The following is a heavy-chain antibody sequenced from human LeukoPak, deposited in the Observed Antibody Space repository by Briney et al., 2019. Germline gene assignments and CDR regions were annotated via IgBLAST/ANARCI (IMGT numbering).Heavy chain of an antibody. CDR3: AGGYCSGGSCAGDYYYGMDV. CDR1: GYTFTSYD. CDR2: MNPNSGNT. J-gene: IGHJ6*02. Sequence: RASVKVSCKASGYTFTSYDINWVRQATGQGLEWMGWMNPNSGNTGYAQKFQGRVTMTRNTSISTAYMELSSLRSEDTAVYYCAGGYCSGGSCAGDYYYGMDVWGQGTTVTVSS. V-gene: IGHV1-8*02. D-gene: IGHD2-15*01.